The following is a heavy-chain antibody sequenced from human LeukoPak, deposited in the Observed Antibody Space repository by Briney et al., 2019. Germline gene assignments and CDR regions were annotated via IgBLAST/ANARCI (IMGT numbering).Heavy chain of an antibody. Sequence: GGSLRLSCAASGFTFSSYAMSWVRQAPGKGLEWVSAISGSGGSTYYADSVKGRFTISRDNAKNSLYLQMNSLRAEDTAVYYCARVAGSYSAFDIWGQGTMVTVSS. CDR2: ISGSGGST. D-gene: IGHD1-26*01. V-gene: IGHV3-23*01. J-gene: IGHJ3*02. CDR3: ARVAGSYSAFDI. CDR1: GFTFSSYA.